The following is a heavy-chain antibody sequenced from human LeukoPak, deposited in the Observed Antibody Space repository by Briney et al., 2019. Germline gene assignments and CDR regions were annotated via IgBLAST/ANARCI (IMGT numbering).Heavy chain of an antibody. D-gene: IGHD6-13*01. CDR1: GFTVSSNY. J-gene: IGHJ4*02. V-gene: IGHV3-66*01. Sequence: GGSLRLSCAASGFTVSSNYMSWVRQAPGKGLEWVSVIYSGGSTYYADSVKGRFTISRDNSKNALYLQMNSLRAEDTAVYYCAREGSSSWYYFDYWGQGTLVTVSS. CDR2: IYSGGST. CDR3: AREGSSSWYYFDY.